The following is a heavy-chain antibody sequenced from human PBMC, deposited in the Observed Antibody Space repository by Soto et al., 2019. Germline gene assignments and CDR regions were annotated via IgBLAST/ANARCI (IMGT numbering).Heavy chain of an antibody. CDR1: GLTFGSRA. CDR3: ARGSTDSYPGSRIFDF. D-gene: IGHD3-10*01. J-gene: IGHJ4*02. Sequence: LRLSCVASGLTFGSRAMSWVRQAPGEGLQWVSTITDTGGDAKYADSVRGRFVISRDNSKKTLYLQMTSLTAEDSAMYFCARGSTDSYPGSRIFDFWGRGTLVTVSS. CDR2: ITDTGGDA. V-gene: IGHV3-23*01.